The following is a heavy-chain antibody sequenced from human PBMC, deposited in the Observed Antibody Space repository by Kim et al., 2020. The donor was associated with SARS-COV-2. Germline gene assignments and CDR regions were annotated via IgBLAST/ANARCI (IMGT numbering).Heavy chain of an antibody. CDR1: GFTFTDHA. CDR3: AKSDRGGDRCYLINY. D-gene: IGHD2-21*01. J-gene: IGHJ4*01. V-gene: IGHV3-23*01. CDR2: ISGSGETT. Sequence: GGSLRLSCAASGFTFTDHAMNWVRQAPGRGLEWFSGISGSGETTFYADSAKARFTISRDNSKNTLYLQMNGLRAEDTAIYYCAKSDRGGDRCYLINYWG.